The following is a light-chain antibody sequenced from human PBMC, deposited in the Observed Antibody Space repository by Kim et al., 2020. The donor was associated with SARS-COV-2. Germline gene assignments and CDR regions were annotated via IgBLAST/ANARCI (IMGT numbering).Light chain of an antibody. J-gene: IGKJ2*01. CDR3: QQFVGSSYT. CDR1: QSVRNNY. CDR2: TAS. Sequence: LSPGERATLSCRASQSVRNNYLAWYQQKPGQAPRLLIYTASGRVSGIPDRFSGSGSGTDFTLTISRLEPEDFAVYYCQQFVGSSYTFGQGTKLEI. V-gene: IGKV3-20*01.